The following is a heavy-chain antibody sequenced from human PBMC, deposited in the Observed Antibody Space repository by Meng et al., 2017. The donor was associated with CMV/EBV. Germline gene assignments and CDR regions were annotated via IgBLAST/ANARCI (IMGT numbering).Heavy chain of an antibody. Sequence: SETLSLTCTVSGGSISSSSYYWGWIRQPPGKGLEWIGSIYYSGSTYYNPSLKSRVTISVDTSKNQFSLKLSSVTAADTAVYYGARDNGARPGRPYYYYGMDVWGQGTTVTVSS. J-gene: IGHJ6*02. D-gene: IGHD6-6*01. CDR1: GGSISSSSYY. CDR2: IYYSGST. CDR3: ARDNGARPGRPYYYYGMDV. V-gene: IGHV4-39*07.